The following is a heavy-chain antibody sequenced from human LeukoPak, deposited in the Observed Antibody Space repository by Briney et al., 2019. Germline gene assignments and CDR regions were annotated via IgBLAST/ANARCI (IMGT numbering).Heavy chain of an antibody. D-gene: IGHD3-3*01. J-gene: IGHJ6*03. V-gene: IGHV3-64*02. CDR3: ARITMGATSANFYYYFLDA. Sequence: PGGSLRHSCAAPGFTFSGYTLHWVRQAPGKGLEYVSAIISHGGSTHYADSVKGRFTVSRDDSKNTLYLQMDSLRAEDMAVYYCARITMGATSANFYYYFLDAWGKGTTVTVSS. CDR1: GFTFSGYT. CDR2: IISHGGST.